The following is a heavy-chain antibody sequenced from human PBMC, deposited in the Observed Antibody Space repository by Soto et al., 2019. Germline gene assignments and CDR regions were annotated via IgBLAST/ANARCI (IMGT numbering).Heavy chain of an antibody. Sequence: ASVKVSCKASGYTFTSYAMHWVRQAPGQRLEWMGWINAGNGNTKYSQKFQGRVTITRDTSASTAYMELSSLRSEDTAVYYCARGDYYDSSGSANLLFDYWGQGTLVTVSS. D-gene: IGHD3-22*01. CDR1: GYTFTSYA. J-gene: IGHJ4*02. CDR3: ARGDYYDSSGSANLLFDY. CDR2: INAGNGNT. V-gene: IGHV1-3*01.